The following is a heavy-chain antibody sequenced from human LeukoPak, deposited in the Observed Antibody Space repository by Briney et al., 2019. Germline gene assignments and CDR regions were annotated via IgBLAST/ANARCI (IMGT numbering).Heavy chain of an antibody. CDR1: GFTFINYG. V-gene: IGHV3-30*03. D-gene: IGHD1-26*01. Sequence: GGSLRLSYAASGFTFINYGMHWVRQAPGKGLEWVAVISNDGTNKYYEDSVKGRFTISRDDSKNMLYLQMSSLTVEDTAVFYCARDKSGYGMDVWGQGTTVTVSS. CDR3: ARDKSGYGMDV. J-gene: IGHJ6*02. CDR2: ISNDGTNK.